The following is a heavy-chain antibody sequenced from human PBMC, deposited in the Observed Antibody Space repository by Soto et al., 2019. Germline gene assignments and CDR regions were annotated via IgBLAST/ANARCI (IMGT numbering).Heavy chain of an antibody. J-gene: IGHJ4*02. V-gene: IGHV3-74*01. D-gene: IGHD6-19*01. CDR3: ARTRGGGYSSGWYWG. CDR1: GFTFSSYW. CDR2: INSDGSST. Sequence: EVQLVESGGGLVQPGGSLRLSCAASGFTFSSYWMHWVRQAPGKGLVWVSRINSDGSSTSYADSVKGRFTISRDNAKTTMYLQMNSLRAEDTAVYYCARTRGGGYSSGWYWGWGQGTLVTVSS.